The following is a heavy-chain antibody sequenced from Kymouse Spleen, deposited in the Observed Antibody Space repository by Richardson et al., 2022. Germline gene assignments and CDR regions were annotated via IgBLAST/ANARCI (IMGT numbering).Heavy chain of an antibody. Sequence: QLQLQESGPGLVKPSETLSLTCTVSGGSISSSSYYWGWIRQPPGKGLEWIGSIYYSGSTYYNPSLKSRVTISVDTSKNQFSLKLSSVTAADTAVYYCARQGYYGSGSYYNPFDYWGQGTLVTVSS. J-gene: IGHJ4*02. CDR1: GGSISSSSYY. D-gene: IGHD3-10*01. V-gene: IGHV4-39*01. CDR2: IYYSGST. CDR3: ARQGYYGSGSYYNPFDY.